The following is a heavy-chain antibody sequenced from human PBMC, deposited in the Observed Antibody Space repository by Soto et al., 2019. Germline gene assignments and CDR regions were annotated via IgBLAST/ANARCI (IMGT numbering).Heavy chain of an antibody. CDR3: ARRGQANGVITHGTLLAP. J-gene: IGHJ5*02. CDR2: IYYSGST. D-gene: IGHD3-10*01. V-gene: IGHV4-59*08. Sequence: SETLSLTCTVSGGSISSYYWSWIRQPPGKGLEWIGYIYYSGSTSYNPSLKSRVTISVDTSKNQFSLKLSSVTAADTAVYYCARRGQANGVITHGTLLAPWAQGNRVTGSS. CDR1: GGSISSYY.